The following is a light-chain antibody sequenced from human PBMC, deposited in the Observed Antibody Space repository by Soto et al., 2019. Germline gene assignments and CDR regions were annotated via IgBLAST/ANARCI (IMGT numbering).Light chain of an antibody. J-gene: IGKJ1*01. V-gene: IGKV1-5*03. CDR2: KAS. CDR1: QSISNW. CDR3: QQYNSHSWT. Sequence: DIQMTQSPSTLSASVGYSVTISCRASQSISNWLAWYQQKPGKAPKFLIYKASTLEIGVTARFSGSGSGTSFTLNIICLQPNDCATYYNQQYNSHSWTFGQRTKVEIK.